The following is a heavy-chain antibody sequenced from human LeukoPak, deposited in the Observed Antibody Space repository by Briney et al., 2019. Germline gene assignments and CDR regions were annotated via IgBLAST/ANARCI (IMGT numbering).Heavy chain of an antibody. V-gene: IGHV1-69*06. Sequence: SVTVSCKASGGTFSSYAISWVRQAPGQGLEWMGGIIPIFGTANYAQKFQGRVTITADKSTSTAYMELSSLRSEHTAVYYCATWGNCSSTSCYGGEFGYWGQGTLVTVSS. CDR3: ATWGNCSSTSCYGGEFGY. D-gene: IGHD2-2*01. CDR1: GGTFSSYA. CDR2: IIPIFGTA. J-gene: IGHJ4*02.